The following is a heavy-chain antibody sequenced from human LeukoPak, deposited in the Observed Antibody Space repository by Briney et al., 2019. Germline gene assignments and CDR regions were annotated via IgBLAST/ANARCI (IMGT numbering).Heavy chain of an antibody. D-gene: IGHD2-2*01. CDR1: GFTFSSYG. Sequence: PGGSLRLSCAASGFTFSSYGMHWVRQAPGQGLEWVAVISYDGSNKYYADSVKGRFTISRDNSKNTLYLQMNSLRAEDTAVYYCAKDHDIVVVPALDYWGQGTLVTVSS. J-gene: IGHJ4*02. CDR3: AKDHDIVVVPALDY. CDR2: ISYDGSNK. V-gene: IGHV3-30*18.